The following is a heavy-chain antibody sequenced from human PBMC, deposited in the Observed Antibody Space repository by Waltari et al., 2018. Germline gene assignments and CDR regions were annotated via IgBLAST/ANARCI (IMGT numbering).Heavy chain of an antibody. J-gene: IGHJ5*01. CDR2: INQDGNKL. CDR3: ARDQMVTVTDDNWFDS. V-gene: IGHV3-7*01. D-gene: IGHD4-17*01. Sequence: EVHLVESGGGLVQPGGSLRLPCAASGFPFSSYCMSWVRQAPGKGLEWVANINQDGNKLYYVDSVEGRFTISRDNAKNSLYLQMNSLRAEDTAVYYCARDQMVTVTDDNWFDSWGQGNLVTVSS. CDR1: GFPFSSYC.